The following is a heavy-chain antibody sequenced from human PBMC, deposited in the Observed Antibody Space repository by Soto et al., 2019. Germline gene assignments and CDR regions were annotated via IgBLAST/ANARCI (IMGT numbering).Heavy chain of an antibody. D-gene: IGHD1-26*01. CDR2: IYYSGST. J-gene: IGHJ4*02. CDR1: GGSISSSSYY. Sequence: SETLSLTCTVSGGSISSSSYYWVWIRQPPGKGLEWIGSIYYSGSTYYNPSLKSRVTISVDTSKNQFSLKLSSVTAADTAVYYCSRPVGATSYFDYWGQGTLVTVSS. CDR3: SRPVGATSYFDY. V-gene: IGHV4-39*01.